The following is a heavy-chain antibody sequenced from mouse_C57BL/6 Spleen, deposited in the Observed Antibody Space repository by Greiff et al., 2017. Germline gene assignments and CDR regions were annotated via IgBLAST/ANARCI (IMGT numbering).Heavy chain of an antibody. Sequence: VQLQQSGGGLVKPGGSLKLSCAASGFTFSDYGMHWVRQAPEKGLEWVAYISSGSSTIYYADTVKGRFTISRDNAKNTLFLQMTSLRSEDTAMYYCARKALRGAMDYWGQGTSVTVSS. CDR2: ISSGSSTI. CDR1: GFTFSDYG. J-gene: IGHJ4*01. V-gene: IGHV5-17*01. CDR3: ARKALRGAMDY.